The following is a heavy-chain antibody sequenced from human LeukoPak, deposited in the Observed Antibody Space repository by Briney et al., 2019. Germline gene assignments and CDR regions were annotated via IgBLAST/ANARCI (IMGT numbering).Heavy chain of an antibody. J-gene: IGHJ6*03. CDR3: ARFPGGAAYRHYYYMDV. CDR2: MYYSETA. CDR1: GDSMNNYF. Sequence: SETLSLTCTVSGDSMNNYFWTWIRQPPGKGLESIGYMYYSETANYNPSLRGRVTISMDTSKNQFSLRLTAVTAADAAVYYCARFPGGAAYRHYYYMDVWGKGTTVTVSS. V-gene: IGHV4-59*01. D-gene: IGHD2-15*01.